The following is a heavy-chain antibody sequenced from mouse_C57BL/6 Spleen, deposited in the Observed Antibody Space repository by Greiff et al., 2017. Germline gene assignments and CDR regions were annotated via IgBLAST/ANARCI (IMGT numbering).Heavy chain of an antibody. J-gene: IGHJ1*03. CDR3: AKNDGSHYWYFDV. CDR1: GFSLTSYG. D-gene: IGHD1-1*01. CDR2: IWRGGST. V-gene: IGHV2-5*01. Sequence: VMLVESGPGLVQPSQSLSITCTVSGFSLTSYGVHWVRQSPGKGLEWLGVIWRGGSTDYNAAFMSRLSITKDNSKSQVFFKMNSLQADDTAIYYCAKNDGSHYWYFDVWGTGTTVTVSS.